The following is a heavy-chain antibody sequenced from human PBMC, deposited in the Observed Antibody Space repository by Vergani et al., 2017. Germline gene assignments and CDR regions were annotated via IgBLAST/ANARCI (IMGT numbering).Heavy chain of an antibody. Sequence: QVQLQQWGAGLLKPSETLSLTCAVYGGSFSGYYWSWIRQPPGKGLEWIGEINHSGSTNYNPSLKSRVTISVDTSKNQFSLKLSSVTAADTAVYYCARDLSRYFDLWGRGTLVTVSS. CDR3: ARDLSRYFDL. J-gene: IGHJ2*01. CDR1: GGSFSGYY. CDR2: INHSGST. V-gene: IGHV4-34*01.